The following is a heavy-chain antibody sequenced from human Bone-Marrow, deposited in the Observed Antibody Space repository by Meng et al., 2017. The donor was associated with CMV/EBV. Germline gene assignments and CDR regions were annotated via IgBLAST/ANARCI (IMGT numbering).Heavy chain of an antibody. CDR1: GYSISSGYY. J-gene: IGHJ4*02. Sequence: SETLSLTCTVSGYSISSGYYWGWIRQPPGKGLEWIGTIYHSGSTYYNPSLKNRVTISVDTSKTQFSLRLSSVTAADTAVYYCARDWGSGYAWGYWGQGTLVTVSS. CDR2: IYHSGST. V-gene: IGHV4-38-2*02. D-gene: IGHD5-12*01. CDR3: ARDWGSGYAWGY.